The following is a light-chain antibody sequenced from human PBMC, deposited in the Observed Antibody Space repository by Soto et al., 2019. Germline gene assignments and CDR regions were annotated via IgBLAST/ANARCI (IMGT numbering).Light chain of an antibody. V-gene: IGKV3D-20*02. J-gene: IGKJ5*01. CDR2: GAS. CDR3: QQRSNWIT. Sequence: EIVLTQSPATLSLSPGERATLSCRASQSLTSSYLAWYQQKPGQAPRLLIYGASSRATGIPDRFTGSGSGTDFTLTISRLEPEDFAVYYCQQRSNWITFGQGTRLEIK. CDR1: QSLTSSY.